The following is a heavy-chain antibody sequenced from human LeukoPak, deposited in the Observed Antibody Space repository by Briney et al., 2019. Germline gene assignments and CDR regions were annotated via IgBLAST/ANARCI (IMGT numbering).Heavy chain of an antibody. Sequence: PSETLSLTCTVSGGSISSYYWSWIRQPPGKGLEWIGYIYYSGSTYYNPSLKNRVTISVDTSKNQFSLKLSSVTAADTAVYYCARGVDTAMYNYYAMDVWGQGTTVTVSS. D-gene: IGHD5-18*01. CDR3: ARGVDTAMYNYYAMDV. V-gene: IGHV4-59*08. CDR2: IYYSGST. CDR1: GGSISSYY. J-gene: IGHJ6*02.